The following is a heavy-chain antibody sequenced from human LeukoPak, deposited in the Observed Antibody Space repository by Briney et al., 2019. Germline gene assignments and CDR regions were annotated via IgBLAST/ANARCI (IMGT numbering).Heavy chain of an antibody. CDR2: ISGSGGST. Sequence: GGSLRLSCSGSGFTFSDFWMTWVRQTPGKGLEWVSAISGSGGSTYYADSVKGRFTISRDNAKNSLYLQMNSLRAEDTAVYYCARERGYSGYDPRTDYWGQGILVTVSS. CDR3: ARERGYSGYDPRTDY. J-gene: IGHJ4*02. D-gene: IGHD5-12*01. CDR1: GFTFSDFW. V-gene: IGHV3-21*01.